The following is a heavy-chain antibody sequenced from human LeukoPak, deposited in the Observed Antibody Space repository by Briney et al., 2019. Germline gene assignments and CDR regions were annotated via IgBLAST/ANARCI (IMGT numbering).Heavy chain of an antibody. V-gene: IGHV4-30-2*01. D-gene: IGHD1-26*01. Sequence: PSETLSLTCTVSADSGDSISSGGYYWSWIRQPPGKGLEWIGYIYQSGSAYYNPSLKSRVTISVDRSKNQFSLNLSSVTAADTAVYYCAREGGRYSGTYSVTYFDFWGQGTLVTVSS. CDR1: ADSGDSISSGGYY. CDR2: IYQSGSA. J-gene: IGHJ4*02. CDR3: AREGGRYSGTYSVTYFDF.